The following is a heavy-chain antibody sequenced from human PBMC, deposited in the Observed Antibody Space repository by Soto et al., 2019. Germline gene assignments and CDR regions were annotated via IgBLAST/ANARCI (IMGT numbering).Heavy chain of an antibody. Sequence: GGSLRLSCAASGFTISSNYMSWVRQAPGKGLEWVSVLYTGGTTYYTDSVKGRFTISRDNSKNTLYLQMNSLRVEDTAVYYCARALDFWSAYFDYWGQGSLVTVS. J-gene: IGHJ4*02. CDR2: LYTGGTT. V-gene: IGHV3-66*01. CDR3: ARALDFWSAYFDY. D-gene: IGHD3-3*01. CDR1: GFTISSNY.